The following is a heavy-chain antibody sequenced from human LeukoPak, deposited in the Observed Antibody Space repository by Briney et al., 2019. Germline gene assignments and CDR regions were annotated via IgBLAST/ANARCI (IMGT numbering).Heavy chain of an antibody. CDR3: ASHPGYCSSTSCYTFDP. CDR1: GYTFTSYG. Sequence: ASVKVSCKASGYTFTSYGISWVRQAPGQGLEWMGWISAYNGNTNYAQKFQGRVTITTDESTSTAYMELSSLRSEDTAVYYCASHPGYCSSTSCYTFDPWGQGTLVTVSS. V-gene: IGHV1-18*01. D-gene: IGHD2-2*01. CDR2: ISAYNGNT. J-gene: IGHJ5*02.